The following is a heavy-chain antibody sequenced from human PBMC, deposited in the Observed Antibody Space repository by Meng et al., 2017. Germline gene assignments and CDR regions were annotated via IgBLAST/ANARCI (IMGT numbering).Heavy chain of an antibody. CDR2: ISWNSGSI. J-gene: IGHJ4*02. CDR1: GFTFDDYA. D-gene: IGHD3-9*01. Sequence: SLKISCAASGFTFDDYAMHRVRQAPGKGLEWVSGISWNSGSIGYVDSVKGRFTISRDNAKNSLYLQMNSLRAEDTAVYYCARENRLRYFDWLPGYWGQGTLVTVSS. CDR3: ARENRLRYFDWLPGY. V-gene: IGHV3-9*01.